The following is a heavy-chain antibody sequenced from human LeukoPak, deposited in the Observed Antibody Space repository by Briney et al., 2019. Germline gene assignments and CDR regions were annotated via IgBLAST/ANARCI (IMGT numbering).Heavy chain of an antibody. D-gene: IGHD3-10*02. J-gene: IGHJ6*04. CDR1: GFTFDYYG. CDR2: ISGTGGTT. CDR3: AELGITMIGGV. V-gene: IGHV3-23*01. Sequence: GGSLRLSCAASGFTFDYYGMSWVRQAPGKGLEWVSTISGTGGTTYYADSVKGRFTISRDNSKSSLYLQLNSLRAEDTAVYYCAELGITMIGGVWGKGTTVTISS.